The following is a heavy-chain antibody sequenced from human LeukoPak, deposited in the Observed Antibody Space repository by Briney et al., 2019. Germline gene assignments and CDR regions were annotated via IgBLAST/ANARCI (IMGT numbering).Heavy chain of an antibody. D-gene: IGHD3-10*01. Sequence: PGRSLGLSCAASGFTFSSYGMHWVRQAPGKGLEWMALISYNGSIKYYADSVKGRFTISRDNSKNTLYLQMNSLRAEDTAVYYCAKDGPNSWFGEATWGQGTLVTVSS. CDR2: ISYNGSIK. CDR3: AKDGPNSWFGEAT. J-gene: IGHJ5*02. V-gene: IGHV3-30*18. CDR1: GFTFSSYG.